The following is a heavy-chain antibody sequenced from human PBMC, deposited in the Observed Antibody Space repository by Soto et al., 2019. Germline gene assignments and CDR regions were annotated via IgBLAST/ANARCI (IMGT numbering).Heavy chain of an antibody. CDR1: GGTFSSYA. Sequence: SVKVSCKASGGTFSSYAISWVRQAPGQGLEWMGGIIPIFGTANYAQKFQGRVTITADESTSTAYMELSSLRSEDTAVYYCAGDSSGYYNLPPYYFDYWGQGTLVTVSS. D-gene: IGHD3-22*01. CDR3: AGDSSGYYNLPPYYFDY. J-gene: IGHJ4*02. CDR2: IIPIFGTA. V-gene: IGHV1-69*13.